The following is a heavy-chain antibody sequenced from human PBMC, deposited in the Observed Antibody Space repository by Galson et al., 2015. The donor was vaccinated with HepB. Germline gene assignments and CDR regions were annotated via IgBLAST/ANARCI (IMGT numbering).Heavy chain of an antibody. V-gene: IGHV3-23*01. CDR2: VRGSGTGT. CDR1: GFTFYVYT. CDR3: AKDSGFGGEDY. D-gene: IGHD3-16*01. Sequence: SLRLSCAASGFTFYVYTMNWVRQAPGKGLEWVSAVRGSGTGTWYAASVKGRFTISRDDSKNTVFLQMNSLRAEDTAIYYCAKDSGFGGEDYWGQGVLVTVSS. J-gene: IGHJ4*02.